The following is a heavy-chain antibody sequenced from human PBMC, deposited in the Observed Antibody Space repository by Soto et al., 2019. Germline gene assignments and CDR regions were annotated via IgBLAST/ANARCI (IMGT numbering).Heavy chain of an antibody. CDR2: IYYSGST. Sequence: QVQLQESGPGLVKPSQTLSLTCTVSGGSISSGDYYWNWIRQPPGKGLEWIGYIYYSGSTDYNPSLQSRVTISVDTSKNLVSLKLRSVTAADTAVYYCARDVVATIRGDHYFDYWGQGALVTVSS. CDR3: ARDVVATIRGDHYFDY. D-gene: IGHD5-12*01. CDR1: GGSISSGDYY. V-gene: IGHV4-30-4*01. J-gene: IGHJ4*02.